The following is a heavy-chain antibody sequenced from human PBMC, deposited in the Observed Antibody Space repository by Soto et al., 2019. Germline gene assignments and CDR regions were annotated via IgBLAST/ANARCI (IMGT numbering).Heavy chain of an antibody. CDR2: ISYDGSNK. D-gene: IGHD2-2*01. J-gene: IGHJ6*02. Sequence: PGGSLRLSCAASGFTFSSYAMHWVRQAPGKGLEWVAVISYDGSNKYYADSVKGRFTISRDNSKNTLYLQMNSPRAEDTAVYYCAGRSPDIVVVPAAMGYYYYGMDVWGQGTTVTVSS. V-gene: IGHV3-30-3*01. CDR3: AGRSPDIVVVPAAMGYYYYGMDV. CDR1: GFTFSSYA.